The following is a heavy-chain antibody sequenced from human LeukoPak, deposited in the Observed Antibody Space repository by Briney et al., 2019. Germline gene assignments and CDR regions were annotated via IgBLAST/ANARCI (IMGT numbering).Heavy chain of an antibody. CDR1: GFTFTTYG. D-gene: IGHD3-10*01. V-gene: IGHV3-30*02. CDR3: ARGELLWYGVDY. J-gene: IGHJ4*02. CDR2: IRYDGSDK. Sequence: SGGSLRLSCAASGFTFTTYGMHWVRQAPGKGLEWVAFIRYDGSDKYYADSVKGRFTISRDNAKNSLYLQMDSLRAEDTAVYYCARGELLWYGVDYWGQGTLVTVSS.